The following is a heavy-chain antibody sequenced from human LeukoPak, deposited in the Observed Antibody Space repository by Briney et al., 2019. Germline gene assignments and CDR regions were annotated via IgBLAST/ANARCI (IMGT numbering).Heavy chain of an antibody. CDR3: ARGKDYYDSSGYYYV. D-gene: IGHD3-22*01. CDR2: INPNSGGT. J-gene: IGHJ4*02. Sequence: GASVKVSCKASGYTFTGYYMHWVRQAPGQGLEWMGWINPNSGGTNYAQRFQGRFTMTRDTSISTAYMELSRLRSDDTAVYYCARGKDYYDSSGYYYVWGQGTLVTVSS. CDR1: GYTFTGYY. V-gene: IGHV1-2*02.